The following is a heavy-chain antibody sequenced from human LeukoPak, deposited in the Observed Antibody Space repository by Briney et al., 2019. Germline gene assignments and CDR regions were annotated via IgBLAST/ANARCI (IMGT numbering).Heavy chain of an antibody. J-gene: IGHJ4*02. CDR2: ISYDGSNK. Sequence: GGSLRLSCAASGFTFSSYAMHWVRQAPGKGLEWVAVISYDGSNKYYADSVKGRFTISRDSSKNTLYLQMNSLRAEDTAVYYCARGGYSDYWGQGTLVTVSS. V-gene: IGHV3-30-3*01. D-gene: IGHD5-24*01. CDR3: ARGGYSDY. CDR1: GFTFSSYA.